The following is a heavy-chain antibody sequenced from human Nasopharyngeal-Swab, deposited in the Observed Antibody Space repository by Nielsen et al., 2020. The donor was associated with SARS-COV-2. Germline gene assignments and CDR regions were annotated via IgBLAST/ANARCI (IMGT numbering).Heavy chain of an antibody. J-gene: IGHJ4*02. V-gene: IGHV1-58*02. CDR1: GYTFIRSA. D-gene: IGHD6-13*01. CDR3: ALGWYSSSWYSGIDY. Sequence: SETVSCKASGYTFIRSAMQWVRQARGQRLEWIGRIIIGSDNTKYARKFQERVTSTRDMSTITAYMELSSLRSEDTAVYYSALGWYSSSWYSGIDYWGQGTLVTVSS. CDR2: IIIGSDNT.